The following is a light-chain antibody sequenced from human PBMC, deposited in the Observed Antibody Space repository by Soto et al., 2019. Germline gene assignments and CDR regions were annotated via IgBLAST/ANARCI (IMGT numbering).Light chain of an antibody. Sequence: DIVLTQSPGTLSLSPGERATLSSRASQTLSPNYLAWCQQKPGHPPRLLIYGSSKRATGIPDRFSGSGSGTDFTRTISRLEPDDFGVYFCQQYSALPMTFGQGTRLEIK. CDR3: QQYSALPMT. CDR1: QTLSPNY. V-gene: IGKV3-20*01. CDR2: GSS. J-gene: IGKJ5*01.